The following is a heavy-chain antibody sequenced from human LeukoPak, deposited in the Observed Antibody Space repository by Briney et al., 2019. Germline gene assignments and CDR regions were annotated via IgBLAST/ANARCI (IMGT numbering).Heavy chain of an antibody. CDR2: INQDVSQR. CDR1: GFTFRNFW. CDR3: VRGYRNQWELWA. Sequence: EGSLRLSCSASGFTFRNFWMTWVRQVPGKGLEWVANINQDVSQRYYVDSLKDRFTISRDNAKSSLYLQMNSLTPEDTGIYYCVRGYRNQWELWAWGQGTLVTVSS. D-gene: IGHD1-26*01. V-gene: IGHV3-7*01. J-gene: IGHJ5*02.